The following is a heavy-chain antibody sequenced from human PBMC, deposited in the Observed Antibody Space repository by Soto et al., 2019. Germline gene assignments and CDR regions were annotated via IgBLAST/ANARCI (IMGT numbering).Heavy chain of an antibody. J-gene: IGHJ6*02. CDR3: VRETGTTNYYGMDV. CDR2: IWFDGSNE. D-gene: IGHD1-7*01. Sequence: QLQLVESGGGVVQPGTSLRLSCEASGFTFSRYGMTWVRQAPGKGLEWVALIWFDGSNEYYTDSVKGRFTISRDNSKNKLYLQMNSLRDEDTAVYYCVRETGTTNYYGMDVWGQGTPVIVSS. V-gene: IGHV3-33*01. CDR1: GFTFSRYG.